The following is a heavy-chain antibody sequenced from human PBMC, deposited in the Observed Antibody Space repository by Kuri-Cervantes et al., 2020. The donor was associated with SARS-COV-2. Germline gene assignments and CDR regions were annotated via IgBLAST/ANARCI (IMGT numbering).Heavy chain of an antibody. V-gene: IGHV3-74*01. CDR2: INSDGSST. D-gene: IGHD3-10*01. CDR1: GFTFSSYA. CDR3: AKGPSESFGY. Sequence: GGSLRLSCAASGFTFSSYAMSWVRQAPGKGLVWVSRINSDGSSTSYADSVKGRFTISRDNAKNTLYLQMNSLRDEDTAVYYCAKGPSESFGYWGQGTLVTVSS. J-gene: IGHJ4*02.